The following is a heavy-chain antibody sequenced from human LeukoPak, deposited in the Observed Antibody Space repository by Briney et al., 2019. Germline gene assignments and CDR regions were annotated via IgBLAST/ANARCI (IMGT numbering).Heavy chain of an antibody. J-gene: IGHJ6*03. Sequence: PGVSLSLSCAASGFTFSSYWMHWVRQAPGKGLVWVSRINSDGRSTSYADCVKGRFTISRDNAKNTLYLQMNILRAEDTAVYYCARAQYSSSWYKSYYYYYYMDVWGKGTTVTVSS. CDR2: INSDGRST. CDR3: ARAQYSSSWYKSYYYYYYMDV. V-gene: IGHV3-74*01. CDR1: GFTFSSYW. D-gene: IGHD6-13*01.